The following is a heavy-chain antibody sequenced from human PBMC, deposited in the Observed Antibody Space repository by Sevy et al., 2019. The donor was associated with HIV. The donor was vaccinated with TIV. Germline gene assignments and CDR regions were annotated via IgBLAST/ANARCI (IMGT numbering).Heavy chain of an antibody. CDR1: RFTFSSYG. D-gene: IGHD6-19*01. J-gene: IGHJ4*02. CDR3: AREGDYRDVSGWYPGYFDY. V-gene: IGHV3-33*01. CDR2: IWYDGSNK. Sequence: GGSLRLSCAASRFTFSSYGMHWVRQAPGKGLEWVAVIWYDGSNKYYADSVKGRFTISRDNSKSTLNLQMNSLRDEDTAIYYCAREGDYRDVSGWYPGYFDYWGQGTLVTVSS.